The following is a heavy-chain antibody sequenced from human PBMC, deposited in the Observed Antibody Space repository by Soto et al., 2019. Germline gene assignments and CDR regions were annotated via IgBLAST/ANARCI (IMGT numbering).Heavy chain of an antibody. V-gene: IGHV4-39*01. CDR3: ARLRVELWFGELLRRSYYYYGMDV. J-gene: IGHJ6*02. Sequence: QLQLQESGPGLVKPSETLSLTCTVSGGSISSSSYYWGWIRQPPGKGLEWIGSIYYSGSTYYNPSLKSRVTISVDSSKTQFTLKLSSVTAADTAVYYCARLRVELWFGELLRRSYYYYGMDVWGQGTTVTVAS. CDR1: GGSISSSSYY. CDR2: IYYSGST. D-gene: IGHD3-10*01.